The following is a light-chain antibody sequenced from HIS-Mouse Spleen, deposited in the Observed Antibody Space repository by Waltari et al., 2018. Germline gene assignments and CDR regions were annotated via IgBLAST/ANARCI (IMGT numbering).Light chain of an antibody. J-gene: IGLJ2*01. V-gene: IGLV2-23*01. CDR2: EGS. Sequence: QSALTQPASVSGSPGQPITSPCTGTSSVVGRSNRFFWYQQHPGKATKLMIYEGSKRPSGVSNRFSGSKSGNTASLTISGLQAEDEADYYCCSYAGSSTVVFGGGTKLTVL. CDR3: CSYAGSSTVV. CDR1: SSVVGRSNR.